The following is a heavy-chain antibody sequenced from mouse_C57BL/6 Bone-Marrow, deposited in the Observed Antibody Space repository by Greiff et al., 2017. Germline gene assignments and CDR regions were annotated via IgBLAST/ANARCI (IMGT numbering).Heavy chain of an antibody. J-gene: IGHJ3*01. D-gene: IGHD4-1*01. V-gene: IGHV5-17*01. CDR2: ISSGSSTI. Sequence: EVQRVESGGGLVKPGGSLKLSCAASGFTFSDYGMHWVRQAPEKGLAWVAYISSGSSTIYYADTVKGRFTISRDNAKNTLFLQMTSLRSEDTAMYYCARGTGSPFAYWGQGTLVTVSA. CDR1: GFTFSDYG. CDR3: ARGTGSPFAY.